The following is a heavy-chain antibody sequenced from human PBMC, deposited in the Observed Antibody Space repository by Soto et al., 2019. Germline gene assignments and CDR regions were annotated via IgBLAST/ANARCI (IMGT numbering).Heavy chain of an antibody. J-gene: IGHJ6*02. V-gene: IGHV3-23*01. CDR1: GFTFSSYA. CDR3: AITKNVEMAFYYYYGMDV. CDR2: ISGSGGST. Sequence: GGSLRLSCAASGFTFSSYAMSWVRQAPGKGLEWVSAISGSGGSTYYADSVKGRFTISRDNSKNTLYLQMNSLRAEDTAVYYCAITKNVEMAFYYYYGMDVWGQGTTVTVSS.